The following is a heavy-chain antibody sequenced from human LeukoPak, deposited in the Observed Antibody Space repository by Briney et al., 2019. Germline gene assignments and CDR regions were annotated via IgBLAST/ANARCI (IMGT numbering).Heavy chain of an antibody. CDR3: ARGPLDTFVPYYDFWGSYYYYGMDV. Sequence: ASVKVSCKASGYTFTSYDINWVRQATGQGLEWMGWMNPNSGNTGYAQKFQGRVTMTRNTSISTAYMELSSLRSEDTAVYYCARGPLDTFVPYYDFWGSYYYYGMDVWGQGTTSPSP. D-gene: IGHD3-3*01. CDR1: GYTFTSYD. CDR2: MNPNSGNT. J-gene: IGHJ6*02. V-gene: IGHV1-8*01.